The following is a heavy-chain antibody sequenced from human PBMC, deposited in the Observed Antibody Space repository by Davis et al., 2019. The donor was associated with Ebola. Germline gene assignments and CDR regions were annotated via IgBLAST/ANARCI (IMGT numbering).Heavy chain of an antibody. CDR2: IIPILGIA. D-gene: IGHD1/OR15-1a*01. V-gene: IGHV1-69*04. CDR3: ARGRSGTNFDY. J-gene: IGHJ4*02. CDR1: GYTFTGYY. Sequence: SVKVSCKASGYTFTGYYMHWVRQAPGQGLEWMGRIIPILGIANYAQKFQGRVTITADKSTSTAYMELSSLRSEDTAVYYCARGRSGTNFDYWGQGTLVTVSS.